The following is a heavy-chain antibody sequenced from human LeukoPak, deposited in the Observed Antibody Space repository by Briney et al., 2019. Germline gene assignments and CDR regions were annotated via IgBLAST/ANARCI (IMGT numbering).Heavy chain of an antibody. J-gene: IGHJ6*03. CDR3: ARGGTGEAYYYYMDV. CDR2: IIPIFGTA. V-gene: IGHV1-69*13. CDR1: GYSFTAYY. Sequence: SVKVSCKASGYSFTAYYMHWVRQAPGQGLEWMGGIIPIFGTANYAQKFQGRVTITADESTSTAYMELSSLRSEDTAVYYCARGGTGEAYYYYMDVWGKGTTVTISS. D-gene: IGHD7-27*01.